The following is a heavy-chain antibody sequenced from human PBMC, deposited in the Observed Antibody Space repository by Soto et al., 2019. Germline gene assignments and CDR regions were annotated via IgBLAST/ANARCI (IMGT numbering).Heavy chain of an antibody. V-gene: IGHV1-69*13. D-gene: IGHD2-21*01. Sequence: GASVKVSCKASQRTFTSYGLSWVRQAPGQELEWLGTIIPMFGTANYAQRFQGRVTITADEFTSTAYMELSSLTSEDTAVYFCARTPNHFIVALGESTHYYGLDVWGQGTTVTVSS. CDR3: ARTPNHFIVALGESTHYYGLDV. J-gene: IGHJ6*02. CDR1: QRTFTSYG. CDR2: IIPMFGTA.